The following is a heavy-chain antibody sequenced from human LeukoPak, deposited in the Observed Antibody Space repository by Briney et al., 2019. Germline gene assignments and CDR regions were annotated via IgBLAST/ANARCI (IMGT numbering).Heavy chain of an antibody. V-gene: IGHV4-30-4*08. Sequence: SETLSLTCNVSGGSISSGDYYWSWIRQPPGKGLEWIGYIYYSGSTYDNPSPKSRVTISVDTSKNQFSLKLSSVTAADTAVYYCAREILELRAFDIWGQGTMVTVSS. CDR1: GGSISSGDYY. J-gene: IGHJ3*02. CDR3: AREILELRAFDI. D-gene: IGHD1-26*01. CDR2: IYYSGST.